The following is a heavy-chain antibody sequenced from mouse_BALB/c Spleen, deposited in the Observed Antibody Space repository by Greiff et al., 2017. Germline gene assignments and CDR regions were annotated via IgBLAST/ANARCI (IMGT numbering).Heavy chain of an antibody. D-gene: IGHD2-14*01. V-gene: IGHV3-8*02. CDR1: GDSITSGY. CDR3: ARYARYDDAMDY. Sequence: EVMLVESGPSLVKPSQTLSLTCSVTGDSITSGYWNWIRKFPGNKLEYMGYISYSGSTYYNPSLKSRISITRDTSKNQYYLQLNSVTTEDTATYYCARYARYDDAMDYWGQGTSVTVSS. CDR2: ISYSGST. J-gene: IGHJ4*01.